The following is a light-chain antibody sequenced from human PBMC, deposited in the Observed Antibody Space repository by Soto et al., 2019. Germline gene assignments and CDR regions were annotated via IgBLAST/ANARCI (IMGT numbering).Light chain of an antibody. CDR3: QRYGSSPPVT. CDR1: QSVSSNY. J-gene: IGKJ2*01. Sequence: EIVLTQSPGTLSLSPGERATLSCRASQSVSSNYLAWYQQKPGLAPRLLIYGASSRATGIPDRFSGSGSGTDFTLTTSRLEPEDFAVYYCQRYGSSPPVTFGQGTKLEIK. CDR2: GAS. V-gene: IGKV3-20*01.